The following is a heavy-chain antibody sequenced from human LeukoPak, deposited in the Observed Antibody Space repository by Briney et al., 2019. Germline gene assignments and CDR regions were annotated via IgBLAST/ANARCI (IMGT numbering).Heavy chain of an antibody. D-gene: IGHD3-22*01. CDR1: GGSISSSNW. V-gene: IGHV4-4*02. CDR3: ARKQTYYYDSSGYYLFDY. CDR2: IYHSGST. Sequence: SETLSLTCAVSGGSISSSNWWSWVRQPPGKGLEWIGEIYHSGSTNYNPSLESRVTISVDKSKNQFSLKLSSVTAADTAVYYCARKQTYYYDSSGYYLFDYWGQGTLVTVSS. J-gene: IGHJ4*02.